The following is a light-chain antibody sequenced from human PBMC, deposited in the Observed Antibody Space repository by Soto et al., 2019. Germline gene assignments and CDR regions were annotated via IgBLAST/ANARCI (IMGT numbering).Light chain of an antibody. CDR2: EVS. Sequence: QSALTQPASVSGSPGQSVTISCTGSSSDVGGYKYVSWYQHHPGKAPKLMISEVSNRPSGVSNRFSASKSGNTASLIISGLQAEDEADYYCSSYTSSNTPVFGGGTQLTVL. CDR1: SSDVGGYKY. J-gene: IGLJ2*01. CDR3: SSYTSSNTPV. V-gene: IGLV2-14*01.